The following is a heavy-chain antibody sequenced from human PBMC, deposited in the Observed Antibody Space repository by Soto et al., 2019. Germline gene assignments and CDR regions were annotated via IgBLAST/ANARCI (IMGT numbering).Heavy chain of an antibody. V-gene: IGHV3-73*02. CDR1: GFSFSGSA. Sequence: EVQLVESGGGLVQPGGSLKISCAASGFSFSGSAMHWVRQASGKGLEWVGRIRSKPNNYATTYAASVKGRSTISRDDSKNTAYLQMDSLKTEDTAVYYCARPLSPNAGGSPLENWGQGTLVIVSS. CDR3: ARPLSPNAGGSPLEN. D-gene: IGHD1-26*01. J-gene: IGHJ4*02. CDR2: IRSKPNNYAT.